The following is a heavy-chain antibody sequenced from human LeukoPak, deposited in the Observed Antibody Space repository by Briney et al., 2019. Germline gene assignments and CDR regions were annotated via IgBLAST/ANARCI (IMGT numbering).Heavy chain of an antibody. CDR1: GFTFSSYS. CDR2: ISSSSSYI. Sequence: RTGGSLRLSCAASGFTFSSYSMNWVRQAPGKGLEWVSSISSSSSYIYYADSVKGRFTISRDNAKNSLYLQMNSLRAEDTAVYYCARVGRFHDSSGYYLSFDYWGQGTLVTVSS. V-gene: IGHV3-21*01. J-gene: IGHJ4*02. D-gene: IGHD3-22*01. CDR3: ARVGRFHDSSGYYLSFDY.